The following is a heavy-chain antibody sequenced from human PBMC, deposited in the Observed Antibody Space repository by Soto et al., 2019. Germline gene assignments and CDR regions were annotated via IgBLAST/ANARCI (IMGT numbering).Heavy chain of an antibody. D-gene: IGHD3-9*01. CDR2: IRSKANTYAT. CDR1: GLPFSGSA. J-gene: IGHJ6*02. Sequence: GGSLRLSCAASGLPFSGSAMHWVRQASGKGLEWVGRIRSKANTYATEYAASLKGRFTISRDDSKNTAYLQLNSLKTEDTAVYYCTRQQYYDVLPGHYYSDYAMDVWGQGTTVTVSS. CDR3: TRQQYYDVLPGHYYSDYAMDV. V-gene: IGHV3-73*01.